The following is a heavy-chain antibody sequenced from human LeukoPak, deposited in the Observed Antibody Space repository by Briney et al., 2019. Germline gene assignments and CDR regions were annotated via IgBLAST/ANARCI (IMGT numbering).Heavy chain of an antibody. Sequence: ASAKVSCKASGYTFTAYYIHWVRQAPGQGLEWMGWISPYTGGTNYAQKFQGRVTITRDTSSNTVYMDLNRLTSDDTALYYCARDHNSENWGSLGKWGQGTLVTVSS. CDR2: ISPYTGGT. V-gene: IGHV1-2*02. D-gene: IGHD7-27*01. CDR3: ARDHNSENWGSLGK. J-gene: IGHJ4*02. CDR1: GYTFTAYY.